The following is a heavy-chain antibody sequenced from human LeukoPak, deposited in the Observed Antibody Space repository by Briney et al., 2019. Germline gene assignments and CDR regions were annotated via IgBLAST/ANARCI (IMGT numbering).Heavy chain of an antibody. D-gene: IGHD2-8*02. CDR1: GYTFTSYY. Sequence: GASGKVSCKASGYTFTSYYMHWVRQAPGQGLEWMGIINPSGGSTSYAQKFQGRVTMTRDTSTSTVYMELSSLRSEDTAVYYCARAIELGAPGYWGQGTLVTVSS. CDR3: ARAIELGAPGY. CDR2: INPSGGST. J-gene: IGHJ4*02. V-gene: IGHV1-46*01.